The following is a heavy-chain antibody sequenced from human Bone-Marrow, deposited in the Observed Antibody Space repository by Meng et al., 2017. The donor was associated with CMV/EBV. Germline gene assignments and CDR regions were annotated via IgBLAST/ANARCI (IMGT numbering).Heavy chain of an antibody. Sequence: QLQESGPGLVKPSETLSLTCTVSGGSISSYYWSWIRQPPGKGLEWIGYIYYSGSTNYNPSLKSRVTISVDTSKNQFSLKLSSVTAADTAVYYCARDNSRGFDYWGQGTLVTVSS. V-gene: IGHV4-59*01. CDR3: ARDNSRGFDY. J-gene: IGHJ4*02. D-gene: IGHD3-10*01. CDR2: IYYSGST. CDR1: GGSISSYY.